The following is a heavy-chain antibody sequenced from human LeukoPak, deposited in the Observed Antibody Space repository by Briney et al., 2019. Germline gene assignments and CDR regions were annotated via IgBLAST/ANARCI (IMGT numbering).Heavy chain of an antibody. Sequence: GGSLRLSCEASGINFRKYGMNWVRQAPGKGLEWVSAISGSGGSTYYADSVKGRFTISRDNSKNTLYLQMNSLRAEDTAVYYCAKRIQSAMATGYWGQGTLVTVSS. J-gene: IGHJ4*02. CDR1: GINFRKYG. CDR3: AKRIQSAMATGY. V-gene: IGHV3-23*01. D-gene: IGHD5-18*01. CDR2: ISGSGGST.